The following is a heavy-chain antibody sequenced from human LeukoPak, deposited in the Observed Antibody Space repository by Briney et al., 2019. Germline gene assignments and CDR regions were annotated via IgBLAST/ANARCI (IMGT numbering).Heavy chain of an antibody. CDR1: SGSISNRIYY. Sequence: PSETLSLTCTLSSGSISNRIYYWGWIRQPPGKGLEWIGSIYYRGNTYYNPSLKSRLTISVDTSKNQFSLTLSSVTAADTAVYYCASHLWFGELNWFDPWGQGTLVTVSS. V-gene: IGHV4-39*01. J-gene: IGHJ5*02. CDR2: IYYRGNT. CDR3: ASHLWFGELNWFDP. D-gene: IGHD3-10*01.